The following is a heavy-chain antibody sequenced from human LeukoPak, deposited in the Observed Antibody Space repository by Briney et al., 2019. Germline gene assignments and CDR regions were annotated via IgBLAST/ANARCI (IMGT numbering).Heavy chain of an antibody. Sequence: GGSLRLSCAASEFPVSSNYMSWVRQAPGKGLEWVSVIHSDGSSYYADSVKGRFTISRDISKNSLYLQMNSLRAEDTAVYYCARSNWGSDYWGQGTLVTVSS. D-gene: IGHD7-27*01. CDR1: EFPVSSNY. CDR3: ARSNWGSDY. J-gene: IGHJ4*02. CDR2: IHSDGSS. V-gene: IGHV3-53*01.